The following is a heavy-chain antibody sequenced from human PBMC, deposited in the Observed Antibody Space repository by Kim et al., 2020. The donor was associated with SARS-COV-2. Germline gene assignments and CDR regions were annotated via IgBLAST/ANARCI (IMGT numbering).Heavy chain of an antibody. D-gene: IGHD3-3*01. Sequence: KYYADSVKGRFTISRDNSKNTLYLQMNSLRAEDTAVYYCARDTNYYGMDVWGQGTTVTVSS. J-gene: IGHJ6*02. CDR3: ARDTNYYGMDV. CDR2: K. V-gene: IGHV3-30*01.